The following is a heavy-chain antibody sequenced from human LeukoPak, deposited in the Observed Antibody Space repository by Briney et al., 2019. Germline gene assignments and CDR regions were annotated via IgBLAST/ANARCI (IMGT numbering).Heavy chain of an antibody. CDR2: IYHSGSA. J-gene: IGHJ4*02. CDR3: AREEMGGIDY. CDR1: GYSISSGYY. D-gene: IGHD5-24*01. Sequence: SETLSLPCAVSGYSISSGYYWGWIRQPPGKGLEWIGSIYHSGSAYYNPSLKSRVTISLDTSKNQFSLKLSSVTAADTAVYYCAREEMGGIDYWGQGTLVTVSS. V-gene: IGHV4-38-2*02.